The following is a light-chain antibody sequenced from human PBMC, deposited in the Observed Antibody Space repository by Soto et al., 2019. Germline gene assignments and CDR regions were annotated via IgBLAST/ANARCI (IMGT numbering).Light chain of an antibody. Sequence: DIQMTQSPSSLSASVGDRVTITCQASQDISNYLNWYQQKPGKAPKLLIYAASNLETGVPPRFSGSGYGRDLTFTISSLQPEDIETYYCQQYDNLPYTFGQGTKLEIK. CDR2: AAS. V-gene: IGKV1-33*01. J-gene: IGKJ2*01. CDR3: QQYDNLPYT. CDR1: QDISNY.